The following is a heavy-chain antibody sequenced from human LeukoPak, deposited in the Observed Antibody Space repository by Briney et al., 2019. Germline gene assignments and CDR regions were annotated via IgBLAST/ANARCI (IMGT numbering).Heavy chain of an antibody. CDR2: VDSEDGET. D-gene: IGHD3-10*01. CDR1: GYSLNELS. Sequence: GASVKVSCKISGYSLNELSIHWVRQAPGKGLEWMGHVDSEDGETKYAQTFQGRITLTEDTSTDTAYMELSSLRSEDTAVYYSATDFRVGVIYAFDFWGQGTMVAVSS. V-gene: IGHV1-24*01. J-gene: IGHJ3*01. CDR3: ATDFRVGVIYAFDF.